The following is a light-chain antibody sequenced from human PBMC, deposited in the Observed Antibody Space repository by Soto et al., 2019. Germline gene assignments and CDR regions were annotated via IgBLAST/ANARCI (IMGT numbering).Light chain of an antibody. CDR2: EGT. V-gene: IGLV2-23*01. CDR1: TSDVGSYSL. Sequence: QSVLTQPASVSGSHGQSITISCTGTTSDVGSYSLVSWYQQHPGKAPKLMIYEGTKRPSGVSNRFSGSKSGNTASLTISGLQAEDEADYYCCSYAGSATYVFGTGTKLTVL. J-gene: IGLJ1*01. CDR3: CSYAGSATYV.